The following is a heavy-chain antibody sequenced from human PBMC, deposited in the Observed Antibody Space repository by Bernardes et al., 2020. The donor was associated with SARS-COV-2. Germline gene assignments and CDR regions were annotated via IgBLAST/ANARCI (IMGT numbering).Heavy chain of an antibody. CDR2: ISSSGGGT. J-gene: IGHJ2*01. D-gene: IGHD3-16*01. CDR3: ATFVGGNCYDPGCFYWFFNL. CDR1: GFTFSNHN. Sequence: GGSLRLSCAVSGFTFSNHNMTWVRQAPGKGLEWVSYISSSGGGTYYADFVKGRFTISRDNVKNSLYLQMNSLRAEDTAVYYCATFVGGNCYDPGCFYWFFNLWGRGSLVTVSS. V-gene: IGHV3-48*01.